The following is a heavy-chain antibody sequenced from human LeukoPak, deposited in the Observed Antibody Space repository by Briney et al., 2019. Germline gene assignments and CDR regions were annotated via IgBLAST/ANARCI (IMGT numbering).Heavy chain of an antibody. D-gene: IGHD1-7*01. CDR2: IYYSGST. CDR1: GGSISSYY. V-gene: IGHV4-59*01. J-gene: IGHJ4*02. Sequence: SETLSLTCTVSGGSISSYYWSWTRQPPGKGLEWIGYIYYSGSTKYNPSLKSRVTISVDASKTQFSLKLNSVTAADTAVYYCARGSRELYYFDYWGQGTLVSVSS. CDR3: ARGSRELYYFDY.